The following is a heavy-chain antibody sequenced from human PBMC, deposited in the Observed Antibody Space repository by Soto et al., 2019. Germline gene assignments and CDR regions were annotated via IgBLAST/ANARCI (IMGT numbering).Heavy chain of an antibody. J-gene: IGHJ6*02. D-gene: IGHD3-10*01. CDR2: INHSGST. Sequence: ASETLSLTCXVYGGSFSGYYWSWIRQPPGKGLEWIGEINHSGSTNYNPSLKSRVTISVDTSKNQFPLKLSSVTAADTAVYYCARAIGVRGVILKIRSYGMDVWGQGTTVTVSS. CDR3: ARAIGVRGVILKIRSYGMDV. V-gene: IGHV4-34*01. CDR1: GGSFSGYY.